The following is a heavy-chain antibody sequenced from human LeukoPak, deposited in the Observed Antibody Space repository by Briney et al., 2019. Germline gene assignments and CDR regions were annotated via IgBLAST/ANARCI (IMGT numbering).Heavy chain of an antibody. V-gene: IGHV3-23*01. D-gene: IGHD5-18*01. CDR3: AKDRGGYPDY. CDR2: ISGSGGST. Sequence: AISGSGGSTYYADSVKGRFTISRDNSKNTLYLQMNSLRAEDTAVYYCAKDRGGYPDYWGQGTLVTVSS. J-gene: IGHJ4*02.